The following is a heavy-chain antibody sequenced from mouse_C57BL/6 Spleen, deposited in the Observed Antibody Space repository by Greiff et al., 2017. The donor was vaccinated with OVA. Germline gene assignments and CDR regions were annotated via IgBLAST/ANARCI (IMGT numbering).Heavy chain of an antibody. CDR2: IYPRSGNT. Sequence: VQLQQSGAELARPGASVKLSCKASGYTFTSYGISWVKQRTGQGLEWIGEIYPRSGNTYYNEKFKGKATMTADKSSSTAYMELRSLTSEDSAVYFCARRNGNYDFDYWGQGTTLTVSS. CDR1: GYTFTSYG. D-gene: IGHD2-1*01. V-gene: IGHV1-81*01. CDR3: ARRNGNYDFDY. J-gene: IGHJ2*01.